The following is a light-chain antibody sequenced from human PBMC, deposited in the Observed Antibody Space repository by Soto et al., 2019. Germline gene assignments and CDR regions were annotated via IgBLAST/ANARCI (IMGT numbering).Light chain of an antibody. Sequence: QSVLTQPASVSGSPGESITIYCTGTSSDVGGYNYVSWYQQHPGKAPKLMVYDVSNRPSGASNRFSGSKSGNTASLTISGLQAEDEADYYCSSYTSSSTLVFGTGTKVTVL. CDR2: DVS. V-gene: IGLV2-14*01. CDR3: SSYTSSSTLV. CDR1: SSDVGGYNY. J-gene: IGLJ1*01.